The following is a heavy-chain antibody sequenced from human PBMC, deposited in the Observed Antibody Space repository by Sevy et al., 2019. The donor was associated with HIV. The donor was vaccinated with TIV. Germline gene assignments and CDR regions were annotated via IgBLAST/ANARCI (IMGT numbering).Heavy chain of an antibody. CDR2: IKEDGSEN. V-gene: IGHV3-7*03. J-gene: IGHJ5*02. CDR3: ARVGGCSSTSCFAYWFDP. Sequence: GGYLRLSCAASGFTFSNYWMSWVRQAPGKGLEWVANIKEDGSENYYLDPVKGRFTISRSNAKNSLYLQMNSLRAEDTAVYYCARVGGCSSTSCFAYWFDPWGQGTLVTVSS. CDR1: GFTFSNYW. D-gene: IGHD2-2*01.